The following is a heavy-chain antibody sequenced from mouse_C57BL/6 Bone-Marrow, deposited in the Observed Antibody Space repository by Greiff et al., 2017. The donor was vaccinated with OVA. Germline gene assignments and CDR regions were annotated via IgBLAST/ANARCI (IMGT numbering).Heavy chain of an antibody. V-gene: IGHV1-59*01. CDR2: IDPSDSYT. Sequence: QVQLQQPGAELVRPGTSVKLSCKASGYTFTSYWMHWVKQRPGQGLEWIGVIDPSDSYTTYNQKFKGKATLTVDTSSSTAYMQLSSLTSEDSAVYYCARDTYAMDYWGQGTSVTVSS. J-gene: IGHJ4*01. CDR1: GYTFTSYW. CDR3: ARDTYAMDY.